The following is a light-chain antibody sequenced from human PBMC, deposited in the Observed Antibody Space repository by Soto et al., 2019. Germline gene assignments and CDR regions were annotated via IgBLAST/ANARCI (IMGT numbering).Light chain of an antibody. J-gene: IGKJ2*01. CDR3: QQSYSTPIT. V-gene: IGKV1-39*01. Sequence: DIQMTQSPSSLSASVGDRVTITCRASQSISSYLNWHQQKPGKAPKLLIYAAYSLQSGVPPRFSGRGSGTHFTLTISSLQPEDFATYYCQQSYSTPITFGQGTKLEIK. CDR2: AAY. CDR1: QSISSY.